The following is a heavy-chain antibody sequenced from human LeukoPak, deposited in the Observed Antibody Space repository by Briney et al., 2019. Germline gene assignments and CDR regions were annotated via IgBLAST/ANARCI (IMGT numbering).Heavy chain of an antibody. V-gene: IGHV3-21*04. CDR3: ALHGSHYYDSSGTFDY. Sequence: GGSLRLSCAASGFTFSSYSMNWVRQAPGKGLEWVSSISSSSSYIYYADSVKGRFTISRDNSKNTLYLQMNSLRAEDTAVYYCALHGSHYYDSSGTFDYWGQGTLVTVSS. CDR2: ISSSSSYI. D-gene: IGHD3-22*01. CDR1: GFTFSSYS. J-gene: IGHJ4*02.